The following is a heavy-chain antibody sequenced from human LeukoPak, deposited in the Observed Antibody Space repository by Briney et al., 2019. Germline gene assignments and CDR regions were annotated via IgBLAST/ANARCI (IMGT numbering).Heavy chain of an antibody. CDR2: INPKSGGT. CDR3: ARGGMVRTITVFDY. Sequence: ASVKVSCKASGYTFTGNYMHWVRQAPGQGLEWMGWINPKSGGTNYAQKFQGRVTMTRDTSISTAYMELSRLRSDDTAVYYCARGGMVRTITVFDYWGQGTLVTVSS. J-gene: IGHJ4*02. V-gene: IGHV1-2*02. D-gene: IGHD3-10*01. CDR1: GYTFTGNY.